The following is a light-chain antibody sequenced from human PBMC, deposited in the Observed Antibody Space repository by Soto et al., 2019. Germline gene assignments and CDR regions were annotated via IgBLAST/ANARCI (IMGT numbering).Light chain of an antibody. J-gene: IGKJ4*01. V-gene: IGKV3-20*01. CDR2: GAS. CDR3: QQFSSYPLT. Sequence: EIGLTQSPSTLSLSPGDRATVSCRASQSVSSCYLAWYQQKPGQAPRLLIYGASSRATGIPYRFSGGGSGTDFTLTISRLEPEDFAVYYCQQFSSYPLTFGGGTKVEIK. CDR1: QSVSSCY.